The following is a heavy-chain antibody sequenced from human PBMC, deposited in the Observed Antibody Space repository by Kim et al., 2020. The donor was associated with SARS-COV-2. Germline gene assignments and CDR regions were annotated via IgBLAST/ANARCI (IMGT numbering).Heavy chain of an antibody. CDR1: GGSISSSSYY. CDR3: ATPDVAVAALDY. D-gene: IGHD6-19*01. CDR2: IYYSGST. J-gene: IGHJ4*02. Sequence: SETLSLTCTVSGGSISSSSYYWGWIRQPPGKGLEWIGSIYYSGSTYYNPSLKSRVTISVDTSKNQFSLKLSSVTAADTAVYYCATPDVAVAALDYWGQGTLVTVSS. V-gene: IGHV4-39*01.